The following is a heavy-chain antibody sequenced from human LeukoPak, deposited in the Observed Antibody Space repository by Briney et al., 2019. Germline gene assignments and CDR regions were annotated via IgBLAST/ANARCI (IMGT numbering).Heavy chain of an antibody. D-gene: IGHD4-23*01. Sequence: GRSLRLSCAASGFTFSSYGMHWVRQAPGKGLEWVAVIPYDGSNKYYADSVKGRFTISRDNSKNTLYLQMNSLRAEDTAVYYCAKIPSATVVTSFGLWGQGTLVTVSS. CDR1: GFTFSSYG. V-gene: IGHV3-30*18. CDR2: IPYDGSNK. CDR3: AKIPSATVVTSFGL. J-gene: IGHJ5*02.